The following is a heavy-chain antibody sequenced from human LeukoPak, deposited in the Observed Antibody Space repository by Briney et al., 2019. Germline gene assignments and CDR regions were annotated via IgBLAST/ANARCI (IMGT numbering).Heavy chain of an antibody. V-gene: IGHV4-59*01. J-gene: IGHJ6*02. CDR1: GGSISTYY. CDR2: IYSSGST. D-gene: IGHD5-12*01. Sequence: SETLSLTCTVSGGSISTYYWYWIRQPPGKGLEWIGYIYSSGSTNYNSSLKSRVTISLDTSKNQFSLRLSSVTAADTAVYYCAGRVATGSMDVWGQGTTVAVSS. CDR3: AGRVATGSMDV.